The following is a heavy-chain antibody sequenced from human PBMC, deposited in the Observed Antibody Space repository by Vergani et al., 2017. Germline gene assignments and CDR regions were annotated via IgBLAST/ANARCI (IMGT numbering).Heavy chain of an antibody. CDR3: ARGRRIVGAIGWFDA. J-gene: IGHJ5*02. CDR1: GGSISSYY. D-gene: IGHD1-26*01. V-gene: IGHV4-59*01. CDR2: IYYSGST. Sequence: QVQLQESGPGLVKPSETLSLTCTVSGGSISSYYWSWIRQPPGKGLEWVGYIYYSGSTNHNPSLKSRVTISVDTSKNQFSRKLSSVTAADTAVYYCARGRRIVGAIGWFDAWGQGTLVTVSS.